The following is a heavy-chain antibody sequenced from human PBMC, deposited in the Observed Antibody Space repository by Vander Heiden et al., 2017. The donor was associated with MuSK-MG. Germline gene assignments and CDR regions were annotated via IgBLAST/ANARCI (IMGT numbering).Heavy chain of an antibody. CDR3: ARALTYGHTVGGF. CDR2: IYPADSDT. Sequence: EVQLVQSGAEVKKPGESLRISCKASGYSFSTYWIDWVRQMPGKGLEWMGIIYPADSDTRYSPSFEGQVTISADKSLNTVYLQWRSLKASDTAIYYCARALTYGHTVGGFWGQGTPGTVSS. CDR1: GYSFSTYW. J-gene: IGHJ4*02. D-gene: IGHD1-26*01. V-gene: IGHV5-51*03.